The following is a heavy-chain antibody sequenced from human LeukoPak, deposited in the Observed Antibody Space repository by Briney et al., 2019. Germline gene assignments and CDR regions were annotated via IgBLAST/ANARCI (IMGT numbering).Heavy chain of an antibody. J-gene: IGHJ4*02. CDR2: MYPSSGNT. CDR1: GYTFTSYD. Sequence: ASVKVSCKASGYTFTSYDINWVRQATGQGLEWMGWMYPSSGNTGYAQKFQGRVTITRNTSISTAYMELSSLRSEDTAVYYCARLYYDFWSGYYSDYWGQGTLVTVSS. CDR3: ARLYYDFWSGYYSDY. V-gene: IGHV1-8*03. D-gene: IGHD3-3*01.